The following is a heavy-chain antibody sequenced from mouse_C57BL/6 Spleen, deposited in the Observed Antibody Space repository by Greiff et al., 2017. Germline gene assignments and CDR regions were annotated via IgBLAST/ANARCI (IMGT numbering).Heavy chain of an antibody. CDR2: ISDGGSYT. Sequence: EVQLVESGGGLVKPGGSLKLSCAASGFTFSSYAMSWVRQTPEKRLAWVATISDGGSYTYYPDNVKGRFTISRDNAKNNLYLQMSNLKSEDTAMYYCARSTGPYYFDYWGQGTTLTVSS. V-gene: IGHV5-4*01. CDR3: ARSTGPYYFDY. CDR1: GFTFSSYA. D-gene: IGHD4-1*02. J-gene: IGHJ2*01.